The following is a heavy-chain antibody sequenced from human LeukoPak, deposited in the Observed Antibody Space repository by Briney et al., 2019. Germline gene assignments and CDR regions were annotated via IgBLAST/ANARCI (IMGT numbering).Heavy chain of an antibody. D-gene: IGHD5-24*01. V-gene: IGHV3-64*01. Sequence: PGGSLRLSCAASGFTFSSYAMHWVRQAPGKGLEYVSAISSNGGSTHYANSVKGRFTISRDNSKNTLYLQMGSLRAEDMAVYYCAREGEMATIRGPLYYFDYWGQGTLVTVSS. CDR2: ISSNGGST. CDR3: AREGEMATIRGPLYYFDY. CDR1: GFTFSSYA. J-gene: IGHJ4*02.